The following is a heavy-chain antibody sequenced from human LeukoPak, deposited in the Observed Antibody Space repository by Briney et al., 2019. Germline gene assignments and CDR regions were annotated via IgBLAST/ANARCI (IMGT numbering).Heavy chain of an antibody. CDR3: ATWYYYDSSDYYLADY. CDR1: GYTFTSYG. J-gene: IGHJ4*02. V-gene: IGHV1-18*01. D-gene: IGHD3-22*01. CDR2: MSAYNGNT. Sequence: GASVKVSCKASGYTFTSYGISWVRQAPGQGLEWMGWMSAYNGNTHYAQKLQDRVTMSTDTSTSTAYMELRSLRSDDTAVYYCATWYYYDSSDYYLADYWGQGTLVTVSS.